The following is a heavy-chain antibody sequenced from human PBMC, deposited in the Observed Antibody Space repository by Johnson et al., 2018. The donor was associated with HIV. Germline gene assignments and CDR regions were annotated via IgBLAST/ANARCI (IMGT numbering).Heavy chain of an antibody. Sequence: VQLVESGGGLVQPGRSLRLSCAASGFTFDDYAMHWVRQAPGKGLEWVSGISWNSGSIGYVDSVKGRFTISRDNAKNSLYLQMNSLRAEDTAVYYCARVLGTSDAFDIWGQGTMVTVSS. CDR1: GFTFDDYA. J-gene: IGHJ3*02. D-gene: IGHD1-1*01. V-gene: IGHV3-9*01. CDR3: ARVLGTSDAFDI. CDR2: ISWNSGSI.